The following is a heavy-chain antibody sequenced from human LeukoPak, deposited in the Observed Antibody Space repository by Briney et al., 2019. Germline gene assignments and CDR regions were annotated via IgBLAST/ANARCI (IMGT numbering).Heavy chain of an antibody. D-gene: IGHD6-13*01. J-gene: IGHJ5*02. CDR1: GFTFSNYA. CDR2: ISDDGSSK. Sequence: GGSLRLSCAASGFTFSNYAMHWVRQAPGKGLAWVAAISDDGSSKFYSDSVKGRFAISRDNPKNTLYLQMNSLRVEDTAVYYCARDSIAAANNWFDPWGQGTLVTVSS. CDR3: ARDSIAAANNWFDP. V-gene: IGHV3-30*09.